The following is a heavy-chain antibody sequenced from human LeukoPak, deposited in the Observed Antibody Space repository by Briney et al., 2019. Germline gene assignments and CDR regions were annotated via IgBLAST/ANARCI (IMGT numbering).Heavy chain of an antibody. Sequence: GGSLRLSCAASGFTFSSYAMHWVRQAPGKGLEWVAVISYDGSNKYYADSVKGRFTISRDNSKNMLYLQMNSLRAEDTAVYYCAREIAAAGSYYYYYGMDVWGQGTTVTVSS. V-gene: IGHV3-30-3*01. CDR2: ISYDGSNK. D-gene: IGHD6-13*01. J-gene: IGHJ6*02. CDR3: AREIAAAGSYYYYYGMDV. CDR1: GFTFSSYA.